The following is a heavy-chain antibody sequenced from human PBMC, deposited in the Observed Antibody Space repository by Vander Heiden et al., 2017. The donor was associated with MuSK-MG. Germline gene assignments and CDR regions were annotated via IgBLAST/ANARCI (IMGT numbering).Heavy chain of an antibody. D-gene: IGHD4-17*01. CDR2: SNPSTGGT. CDR1: GYDFTGFY. J-gene: IGHJ4*02. V-gene: IGHV1-2*02. CDR3: ARLRDGDSDFDC. Sequence: QVQLVQSGAEVKTPGASVKVSCKVSGYDFTGFYLHWVRQAPGQGLEWMGWSNPSTGGTNYAQRVEGRVTMTTDTSVSTAYMELSSLASDDTAVYYCARLRDGDSDFDCWGQGSLVTVSS.